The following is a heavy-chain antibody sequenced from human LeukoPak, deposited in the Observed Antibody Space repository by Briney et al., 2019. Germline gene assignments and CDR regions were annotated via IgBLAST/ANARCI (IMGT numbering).Heavy chain of an antibody. Sequence: GGSLRLSCAASGFTFSTYTMNWVRQAPGKGLEWISYINSISSDIGYADSVKGRFTISSDNAKNSLSLLMNSLRAEDTAVYYCARDGGSGILDWGQGTLVTVSS. J-gene: IGHJ4*02. V-gene: IGHV3-21*05. CDR1: GFTFSTYT. D-gene: IGHD3-10*01. CDR3: ARDGGSGILD. CDR2: INSISSDI.